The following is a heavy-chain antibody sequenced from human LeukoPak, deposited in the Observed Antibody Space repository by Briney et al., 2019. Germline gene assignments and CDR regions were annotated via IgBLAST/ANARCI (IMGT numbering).Heavy chain of an antibody. CDR1: GFTFSSYA. CDR2: ISYDGSNK. CDR3: ARERIMRLRLGELSRLFDY. D-gene: IGHD3-16*02. V-gene: IGHV3-30*04. Sequence: GGSLRLSCAASGFTFSSYAMHWVRQAPGKGQEWVAVISYDGSNKYYADSVKGRFTISRDNSKNTLYLQMNSLRAEDTAVYYCARERIMRLRLGELSRLFDYWGQGTLVTVSS. J-gene: IGHJ4*02.